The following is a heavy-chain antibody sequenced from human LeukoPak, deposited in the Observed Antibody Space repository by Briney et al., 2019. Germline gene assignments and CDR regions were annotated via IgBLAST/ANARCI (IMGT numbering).Heavy chain of an antibody. V-gene: IGHV4-59*01. J-gene: IGHJ4*02. CDR1: GGSISSYY. CDR3: ARGLGYYDSSGIVFDY. D-gene: IGHD3-22*01. CDR2: IYYSGST. Sequence: SETLSLTCTVSGGSISSYYWSWIRQPPGKGLEWIGYIYYSGSTNYNPSLKSRVTISVDTSKNQFSLKLSSVTAADTAVYYCARGLGYYDSSGIVFDYWGQGTLVTVSS.